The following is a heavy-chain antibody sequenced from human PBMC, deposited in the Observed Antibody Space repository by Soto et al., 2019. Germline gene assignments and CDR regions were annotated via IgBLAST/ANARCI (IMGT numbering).Heavy chain of an antibody. CDR3: ARDPALLWFGELSYGMDV. J-gene: IGHJ6*02. V-gene: IGHV1-18*01. CDR2: ISAYNGNT. Sequence: ASVKVSCKASGYTFTSYRISWVRQAPGQGLEWMGWISAYNGNTNYAQKLQGRVTMTTDTSTSTAYMELRSLRSDDTAVYYCARDPALLWFGELSYGMDVWGQGTTVTVSS. CDR1: GYTFTSYR. D-gene: IGHD3-10*01.